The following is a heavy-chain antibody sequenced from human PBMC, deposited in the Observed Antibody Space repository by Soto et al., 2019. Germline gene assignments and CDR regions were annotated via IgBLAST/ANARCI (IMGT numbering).Heavy chain of an antibody. CDR3: ARGRIAGAATDFYYYGMDV. Sequence: QVQLVQSGAEVKKPGSSVKVSCKASGGTFSTYVISWVRQAPGQGLEWMGGIIPVFATTNYAQKFQGRDTITADESTRTGYMELNSLRSEDTAVYYCARGRIAGAATDFYYYGMDVWGQGTSVTVSS. CDR2: IIPVFATT. J-gene: IGHJ6*02. V-gene: IGHV1-69*12. D-gene: IGHD1-26*01. CDR1: GGTFSTYV.